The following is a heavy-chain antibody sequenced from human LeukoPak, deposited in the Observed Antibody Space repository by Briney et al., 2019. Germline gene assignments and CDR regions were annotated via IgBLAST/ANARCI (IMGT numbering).Heavy chain of an antibody. CDR3: ARPIEYSSSCFDY. V-gene: IGHV3-48*03. J-gene: IGHJ4*02. Sequence: GGSLRLSCAASGFTFSSYEMNWVRQAPGKGLEWVSYISSSGSTIYYADSVKGRFTISRDNAKNSLYLQMNSLRAEDTAVYYRARPIEYSSSCFDYWGQGTLVTVSS. D-gene: IGHD6-6*01. CDR2: ISSSGSTI. CDR1: GFTFSSYE.